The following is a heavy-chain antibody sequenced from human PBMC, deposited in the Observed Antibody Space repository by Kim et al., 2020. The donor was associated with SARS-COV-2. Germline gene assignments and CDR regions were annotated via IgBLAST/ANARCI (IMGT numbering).Heavy chain of an antibody. Sequence: SVKVSCKASGATFSSYGISWVRQAPGQGLEWMGRIIPLLDVINHAQKFQARGTITADKATSTVYMELSSLRPEDTAFYYCARDKIQAYDSGAYYYNLEYFQDWGPGTLVTVSS. V-gene: IGHV1-69*04. J-gene: IGHJ1*01. CDR3: ARDKIQAYDSGAYYYNLEYFQD. CDR1: GATFSSYG. CDR2: IIPLLDVI. D-gene: IGHD3-22*01.